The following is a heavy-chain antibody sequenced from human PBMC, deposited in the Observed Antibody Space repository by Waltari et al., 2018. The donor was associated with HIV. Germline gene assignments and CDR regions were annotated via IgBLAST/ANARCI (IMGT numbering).Heavy chain of an antibody. J-gene: IGHJ5*02. CDR2: ISGSGDNR. D-gene: IGHD6-13*01. CDR3: TKDPVTAVGNINWFDP. V-gene: IGHV3-23*01. CDR1: AFSFSIYA. Sequence: EVQLLESGGGLVQPGGSLRLSCRASAFSFSIYAMIWVRQAPGKGLEWVSGISGSGDNRYYADSVKGRFTISRDNSKNKVFLQMKSLRPEDTAFYYCTKDPVTAVGNINWFDPWGQGTLVTVSS.